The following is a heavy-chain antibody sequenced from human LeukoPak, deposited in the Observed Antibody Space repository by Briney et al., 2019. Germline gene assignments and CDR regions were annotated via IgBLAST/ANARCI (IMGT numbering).Heavy chain of an antibody. CDR3: ARGYSGYDRHAFDI. CDR2: IIPIFGTA. V-gene: IGHV1-69*13. CDR1: GGTFSSYA. Sequence: SVKVSCKASGGTFSSYAISWVRQAPGQGLEWMGGIIPIFGTANYAQKFQGRVTTTADESTSTAYMELSSLRSEDTAVYYCARGYSGYDRHAFDIWGQGTMVTVSS. D-gene: IGHD5-12*01. J-gene: IGHJ3*02.